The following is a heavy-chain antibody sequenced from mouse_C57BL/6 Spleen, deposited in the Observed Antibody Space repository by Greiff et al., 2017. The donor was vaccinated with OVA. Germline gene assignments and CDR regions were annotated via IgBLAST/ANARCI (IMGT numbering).Heavy chain of an antibody. Sequence: VQLQQSGPELVKPGASVKMSCKASGYTFTDYNMHWVKQSHGKSLEWIGYINPNNGGTRYNQKFKGKATLTVNNSSSTAYMELRSLTSEDSAVYYCARKGYGSSYEWYFDVWGTGTTVTVSS. D-gene: IGHD1-1*01. CDR3: ARKGYGSSYEWYFDV. J-gene: IGHJ1*03. CDR2: INPNNGGT. V-gene: IGHV1-22*01. CDR1: GYTFTDYN.